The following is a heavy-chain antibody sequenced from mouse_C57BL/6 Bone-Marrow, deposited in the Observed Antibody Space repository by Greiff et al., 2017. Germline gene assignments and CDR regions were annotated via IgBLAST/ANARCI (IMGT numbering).Heavy chain of an antibody. CDR2: IYPRSGNT. J-gene: IGHJ3*01. D-gene: IGHD1-1*01. CDR1: GYTFTSYG. Sequence: VQLQQSGAELARPGASVKLSCKASGYTFTSYGISWVKQRTGQGLEWIGEIYPRSGNTYYNEKIKGKATLTAAKSSSTAFMELRSLTSVASSVYFCARAEKSYYYGSSAWFAYWGQGTLVTVSA. CDR3: ARAEKSYYYGSSAWFAY. V-gene: IGHV1-81*01.